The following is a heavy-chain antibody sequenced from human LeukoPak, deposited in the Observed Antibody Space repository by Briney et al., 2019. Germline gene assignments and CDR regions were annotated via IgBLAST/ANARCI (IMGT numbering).Heavy chain of an antibody. V-gene: IGHV3-7*01. CDR3: ASGSGWTFEY. Sequence: GGSLRLSCAASRLTLTTRWMNWVRQAPGEGLEWVAIIKEDGSEKLYVDSVKGRFTISRDNAKNSLYLQMDNLRAEDTAVYYCASGSGWTFEYWGQGTQVTVSS. J-gene: IGHJ4*02. CDR2: IKEDGSEK. D-gene: IGHD6-19*01. CDR1: RLTLTTRW.